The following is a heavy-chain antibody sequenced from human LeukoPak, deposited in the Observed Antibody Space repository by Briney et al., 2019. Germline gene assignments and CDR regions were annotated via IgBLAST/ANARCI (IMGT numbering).Heavy chain of an antibody. CDR2: INPNSGST. V-gene: IGHV1-2*02. CDR3: ARIGYNHHLDY. Sequence: ASVKVSCKASGYTFTDYYIHWVRQAPGQGLEWMGWINPNSGSTNYAQTFQGRVTMTRDTSITTAYLELSRLRSDDTAVYYCARIGYNHHLDYWGQGTLVTVSS. J-gene: IGHJ4*02. CDR1: GYTFTDYY. D-gene: IGHD5-24*01.